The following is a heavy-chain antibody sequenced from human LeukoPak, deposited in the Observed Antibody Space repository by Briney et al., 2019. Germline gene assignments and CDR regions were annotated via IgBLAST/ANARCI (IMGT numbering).Heavy chain of an antibody. J-gene: IGHJ4*02. CDR2: ISGSGGTT. Sequence: GGSLRLSCAASGFTFSTYAMTWVRQAPGKGLEWVSAISGSGGTTYYADSVRGRFTISRDNSKNTLYLQMHSLRAEDTALYYCASGRYCSGGSCYSGYWAREPWSPFPQ. V-gene: IGHV3-23*01. D-gene: IGHD2-15*01. CDR1: GFTFSTYA. CDR3: ASGRYCSGGSCYSGY.